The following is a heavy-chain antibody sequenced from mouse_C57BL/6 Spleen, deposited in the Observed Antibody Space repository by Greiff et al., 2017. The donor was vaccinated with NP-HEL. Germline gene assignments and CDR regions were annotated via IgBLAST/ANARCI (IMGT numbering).Heavy chain of an antibody. D-gene: IGHD1-1*01. CDR2: IYPGDGDT. J-gene: IGHJ3*01. V-gene: IGHV1-80*01. Sequence: QVQLQQSGAELVKPGASVKISCKASGYAFSSYCMNWVKQRPGKGLEWIGQIYPGDGDTNYNGKFKGKATLTADKSSSTAYMQLSSLTSEDSAVYFCARDYYGSPGFAYWGQGTLVTVSA. CDR3: ARDYYGSPGFAY. CDR1: GYAFSSYC.